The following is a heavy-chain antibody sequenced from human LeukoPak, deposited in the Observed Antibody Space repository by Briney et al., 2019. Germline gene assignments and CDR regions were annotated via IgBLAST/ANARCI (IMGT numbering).Heavy chain of an antibody. CDR2: MNRDPI. D-gene: IGHD3-9*01. CDR1: GFTFIGTS. J-gene: IGHJ4*02. V-gene: IGHV3-69-1*01. Sequence: GGSLRLSCAASGFTFIGTSMNWVRQAPGKGLEWVASMNRDPIYYADSVKGRFTISRDNAKNSVYLQMNSLRAEDTAVYYCARGTAPLRYFDWLLDYWGQGTLVTVSS. CDR3: ARGTAPLRYFDWLLDY.